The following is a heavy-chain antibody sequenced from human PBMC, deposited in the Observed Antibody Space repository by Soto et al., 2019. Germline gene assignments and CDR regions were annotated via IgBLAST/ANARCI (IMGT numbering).Heavy chain of an antibody. V-gene: IGHV1-69*04. CDR2: IIPILGIA. CDR1: GGTFSSYT. J-gene: IGHJ4*02. D-gene: IGHD2-15*01. Sequence: SVKVSCKASGGTFSSYTISWVRQAPGQGLEWMGRIIPILGIANYAQKFQGRVTITADKSTSTAYMELSSLRSEDTAVYYCAREPYCSGGSCHLDYWGQGTLVTVSS. CDR3: AREPYCSGGSCHLDY.